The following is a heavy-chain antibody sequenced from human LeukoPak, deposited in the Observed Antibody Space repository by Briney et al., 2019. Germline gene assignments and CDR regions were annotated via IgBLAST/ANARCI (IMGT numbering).Heavy chain of an antibody. CDR3: ARDRKLELRLFSYMDV. D-gene: IGHD1-7*01. CDR1: GFTFSSYE. V-gene: IGHV3-48*03. J-gene: IGHJ6*03. Sequence: GGSLRLSCAASGFTFSSYEMNWVRQAPGKGLEWVSYISSSGSTIYYADSVKGRFTISRDNAKNSLYLQMNSLRAEDTAVYYCARDRKLELRLFSYMDVWGKGTTVTVSS. CDR2: ISSSGSTI.